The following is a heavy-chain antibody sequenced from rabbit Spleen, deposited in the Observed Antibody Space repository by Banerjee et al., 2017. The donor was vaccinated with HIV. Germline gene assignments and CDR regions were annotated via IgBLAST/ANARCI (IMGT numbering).Heavy chain of an antibody. CDR2: ISTSSGTI. J-gene: IGHJ4*01. D-gene: IGHD1-1*01. CDR1: GFSFSSRYY. CDR3: ARWSATDNLYIL. Sequence: QEQLVESGGGLVQPEGSLTLTCTASGFSFSSRYYMCWVRQAPGKGLEWIGCISTSSGTIYSATWAKGRFTISKTSSTTVTLQMTSLTAADTATYFCARWSATDNLYILWGPGTLVTVS. V-gene: IGHV1S45*01.